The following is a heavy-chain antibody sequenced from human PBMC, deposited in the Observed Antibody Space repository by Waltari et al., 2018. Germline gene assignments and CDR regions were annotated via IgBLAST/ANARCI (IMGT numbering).Heavy chain of an antibody. CDR3: VKTARSLDY. CDR1: GASVRSSY. Sequence: QVQLQESGPGLVKPSETLSLSCPVSGASVRSSYWSWIRQPPGKGLEYIGYIYYNGDINYNPSLKSRVTMSLDTSNNQLSLNLNSVTAADTGLYYCVKTARSLDYWGQGILVTVSS. V-gene: IGHV4-59*02. CDR2: IYYNGDI. J-gene: IGHJ4*02.